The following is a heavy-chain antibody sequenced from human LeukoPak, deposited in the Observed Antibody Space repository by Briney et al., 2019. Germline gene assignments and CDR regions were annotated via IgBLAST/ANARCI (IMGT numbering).Heavy chain of an antibody. Sequence: PSETLSLTCTVSGGSISSYYWNWIRQPPGKGLEWIGYIYYSGGTDYNPSLKSRVTISEDPSKNQFSPKLESVTSAATAVPYCARALGYRMPMDVGANGTTVTVSS. V-gene: IGHV4-59*01. CDR2: IYYSGGT. J-gene: IGHJ6*03. CDR3: ARALGYRMPMDV. D-gene: IGHD5-18*01. CDR1: GGSISSYY.